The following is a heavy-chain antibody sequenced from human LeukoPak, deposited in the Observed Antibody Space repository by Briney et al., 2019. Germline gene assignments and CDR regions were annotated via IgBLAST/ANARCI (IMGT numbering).Heavy chain of an antibody. CDR1: GFTFSSYA. CDR2: ISGSGDGT. Sequence: SGGSLRLSCAASGFTFSSYAMSWVRQAPGKGLEWVSGISGSGDGTYYADSVKGRFTISRDNSKNTLYLQMNCLRVEDTAVYYCAKDASSSWYINAFDIWGQGTMVTVSS. D-gene: IGHD6-13*01. CDR3: AKDASSSWYINAFDI. J-gene: IGHJ3*02. V-gene: IGHV3-23*01.